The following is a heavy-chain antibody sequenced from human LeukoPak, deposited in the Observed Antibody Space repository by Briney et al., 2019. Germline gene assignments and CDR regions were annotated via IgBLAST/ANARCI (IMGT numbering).Heavy chain of an antibody. CDR1: GFTFSSYS. CDR3: AKGAHYYGSGSHRRGHYFDY. CDR2: ISSSNRYI. J-gene: IGHJ4*02. Sequence: GGSLRLSCAASGFTFSSYSINWVRQAPGKGLEGVSSISSSNRYIYYADSVKDRFTISRDNAKNSLYLQMNSLRAEDAAVYYCAKGAHYYGSGSHRRGHYFDYWGQGTLVTVSS. V-gene: IGHV3-21*01. D-gene: IGHD3-10*01.